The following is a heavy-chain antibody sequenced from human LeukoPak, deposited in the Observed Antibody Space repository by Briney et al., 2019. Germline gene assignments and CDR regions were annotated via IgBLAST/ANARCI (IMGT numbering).Heavy chain of an antibody. J-gene: IGHJ4*02. CDR2: INHSGST. CDR3: ATAAAGRYYFDY. Sequence: SETLSLTCAVYGGSFSGYYWSSIRQPPGKGLEWIGEINHSGSTNYNPSLKSRVTISVDTSKNQFSLKLSSVTAADTAVYYCATAAAGRYYFDYWGQGTLVTVSS. D-gene: IGHD6-13*01. V-gene: IGHV4-34*01. CDR1: GGSFSGYY.